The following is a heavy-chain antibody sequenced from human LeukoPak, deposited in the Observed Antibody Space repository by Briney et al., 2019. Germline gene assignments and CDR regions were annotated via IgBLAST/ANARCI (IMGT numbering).Heavy chain of an antibody. D-gene: IGHD1-26*01. CDR3: ARQGSYWKYYFDY. J-gene: IGHJ4*02. CDR2: IYHSGST. Sequence: SETLSLTCAVSGYSISSGYYWGWIRQPPGKGLEWIGSIYHSGSTYYNPSLKSRVTISVDTSKNQFSLKLSSVTAADTAVYYRARQGSYWKYYFDYWGQGTLVTVSS. V-gene: IGHV4-38-2*01. CDR1: GYSISSGYY.